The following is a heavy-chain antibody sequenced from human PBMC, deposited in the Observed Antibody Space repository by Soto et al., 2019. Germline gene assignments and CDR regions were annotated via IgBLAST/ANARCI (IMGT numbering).Heavy chain of an antibody. CDR3: ARSGLRYFDWSPYYYYMDV. J-gene: IGHJ6*03. V-gene: IGHV4-59*01. Sequence: SETLSLTCTVSGGSISSYYWSWIRQPPGKGLEWIGYIYYSGSTNYNPSLKSRVTISVDTSKNQFSLKLSSVTAADTAVYYCARSGLRYFDWSPYYYYMDVWGKGTTVTVSS. D-gene: IGHD3-9*01. CDR1: GGSISSYY. CDR2: IYYSGST.